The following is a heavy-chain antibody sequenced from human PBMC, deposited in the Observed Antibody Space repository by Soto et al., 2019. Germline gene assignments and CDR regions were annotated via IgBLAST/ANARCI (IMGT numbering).Heavy chain of an antibody. CDR2: INTDGSST. CDR3: TNVFDN. Sequence: GGSLRLSCADSGFSFSSYWMHWVRQGPGKGLVWVSRINTDGSSTNYADSVKGRFTISRDNAKNTLYLQMNSLRAEDTAVYYCTNVFDNWGQGTLVTVSS. J-gene: IGHJ4*02. V-gene: IGHV3-74*01. CDR1: GFSFSSYW. D-gene: IGHD3-16*01.